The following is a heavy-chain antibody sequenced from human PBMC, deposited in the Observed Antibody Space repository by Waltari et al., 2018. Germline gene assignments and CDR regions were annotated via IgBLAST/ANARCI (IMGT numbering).Heavy chain of an antibody. CDR3: ARLNLAAAGTVDY. CDR2: IYYSGST. CDR1: GGSISSSSYY. J-gene: IGHJ4*02. D-gene: IGHD6-13*01. V-gene: IGHV4-39*01. Sequence: QLQLQESGPGLVKPSETLSLTCTVSGGSISSSSYYWGWLRQPPGKGLEWIGSIYYSGSTYYNPSLKSRVTISVDTSKNQFSLKLSSVTAADTAVYYCARLNLAAAGTVDYWGQGTLVTVSS.